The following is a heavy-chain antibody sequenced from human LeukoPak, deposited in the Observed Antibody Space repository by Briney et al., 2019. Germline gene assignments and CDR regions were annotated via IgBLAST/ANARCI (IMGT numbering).Heavy chain of an antibody. D-gene: IGHD3-10*01. V-gene: IGHV3-33*01. CDR1: GFTFSSYG. CDR2: IWYDGSNK. Sequence: GGSLRLSCAASGFTFSSYGMHWVRQAPGKGLEWVAVIWYDGSNKYYADSVKGRFTISRDNSKNTLYLQMNSLRAEDTAVYYCARDFYVGSGSYYIGYWGQGTLVTAAS. CDR3: ARDFYVGSGSYYIGY. J-gene: IGHJ4*02.